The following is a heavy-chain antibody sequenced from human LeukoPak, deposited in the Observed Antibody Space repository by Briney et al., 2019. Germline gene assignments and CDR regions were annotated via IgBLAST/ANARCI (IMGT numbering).Heavy chain of an antibody. CDR2: IYYSGST. CDR1: GGSISSGDYY. D-gene: IGHD2-8*01. Sequence: SQTLSVTCAVSGGSISSGDYYWSWIRQPPGKGLEWIGYIYYSGSTYYNPSLKSRVTISVDTSKNQFSLKLSSVTAADTAVYYCARDQSYGVYDYWGQGTLVTVSS. V-gene: IGHV4-30-4*08. CDR3: ARDQSYGVYDY. J-gene: IGHJ4*02.